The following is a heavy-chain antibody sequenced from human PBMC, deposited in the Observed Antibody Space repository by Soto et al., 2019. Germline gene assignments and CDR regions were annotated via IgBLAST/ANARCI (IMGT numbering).Heavy chain of an antibody. D-gene: IGHD6-19*01. J-gene: IGHJ4*02. V-gene: IGHV4-59*01. CDR2: IHHSGST. Sequence: QVHLQESGPGLVRPSETLSLTCTVSAGSISSNYWNWIRQAPGKGLEWIGLIHHSGSTNYNPSLKGRGTISLDTSKNQLSLKLSSVTAADTAVYYCTIGAGWTTDYWGQGTLVTVSS. CDR1: AGSISSNY. CDR3: TIGAGWTTDY.